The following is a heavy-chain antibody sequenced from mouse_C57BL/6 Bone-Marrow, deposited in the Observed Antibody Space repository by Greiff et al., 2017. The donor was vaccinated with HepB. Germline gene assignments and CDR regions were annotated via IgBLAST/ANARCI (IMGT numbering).Heavy chain of an antibody. Sequence: VQLKESGPELVKPGDSVKISCKASGYSFTGYFMNWVMQSHGKSLEWIGRINPYNGDTFYNQKFKGKATLTVDKSSSTAHMELRSLTSEDSAVYYCAREGLYYYGNFDYWGQGTTLTVSS. V-gene: IGHV1-20*01. J-gene: IGHJ2*01. CDR3: AREGLYYYGNFDY. D-gene: IGHD1-1*01. CDR2: INPYNGDT. CDR1: GYSFTGYF.